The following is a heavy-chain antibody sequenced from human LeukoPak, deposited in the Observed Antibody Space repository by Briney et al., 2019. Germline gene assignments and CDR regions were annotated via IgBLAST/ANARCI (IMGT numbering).Heavy chain of an antibody. CDR3: ARVGSQDYDFWSGLPDY. D-gene: IGHD3-3*01. Sequence: ASVKVSCKASGYTFTGYYMHWVRQAPGQGLEWMGWINPNSGGTNYAQKLQGRVTMTRDTSISTAYMELSRLRSDDTAVYYCARVGSQDYDFWSGLPDYWGQGTLVTVSS. CDR2: INPNSGGT. V-gene: IGHV1-2*02. J-gene: IGHJ4*02. CDR1: GYTFTGYY.